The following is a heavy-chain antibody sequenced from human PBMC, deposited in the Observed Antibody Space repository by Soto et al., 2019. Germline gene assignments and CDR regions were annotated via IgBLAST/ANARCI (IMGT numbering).Heavy chain of an antibody. Sequence: ASVKVSCKASGYTFTGHYIHWVRHVPGQGREWMGEIGPDRGDTKYAQKFQGRLTMTRDTSITTVYMELSNLGPDDTAVYYCGRGRGGELVVFHWGQGTLVTVSS. D-gene: IGHD1-7*01. CDR2: IGPDRGDT. J-gene: IGHJ4*02. CDR3: GRGRGGELVVFH. V-gene: IGHV1-2*02. CDR1: GYTFTGHY.